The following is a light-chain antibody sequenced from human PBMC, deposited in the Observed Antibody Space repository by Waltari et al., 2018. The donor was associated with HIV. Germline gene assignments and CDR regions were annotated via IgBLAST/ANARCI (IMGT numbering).Light chain of an antibody. CDR3: AAWDDGLNGVI. CDR1: DTNIGSHA. V-gene: IGLV1-36*01. Sequence: SVLTQSPSVSEAPGQSVTISCSGCDTNIGSHAVPWYQQFPGKPPRLLVYNDDLILSGVSDRLSASKSGTSASLAINDLQSEHESHYYCAAWDDGLNGVIFGGGTKVTVL. CDR2: NDD. J-gene: IGLJ2*01.